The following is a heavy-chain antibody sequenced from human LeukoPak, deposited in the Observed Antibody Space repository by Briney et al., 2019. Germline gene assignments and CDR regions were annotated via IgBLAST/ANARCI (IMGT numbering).Heavy chain of an antibody. J-gene: IGHJ4*02. CDR3: AKDMGSGGSCLDY. V-gene: IGHV3-9*01. D-gene: IGHD2-15*01. CDR1: GFTFDDYA. CDR2: ISWNSGSI. Sequence: GGSLRLSCAASGFTFDDYAMHWVRQAPGKGLEWVSGISWNSGSIGYADSVKGRFTISRDNAKNSLYLQMNSLRAEDTALYYCAKDMGSGGSCLDYWGQGTLVTVSS.